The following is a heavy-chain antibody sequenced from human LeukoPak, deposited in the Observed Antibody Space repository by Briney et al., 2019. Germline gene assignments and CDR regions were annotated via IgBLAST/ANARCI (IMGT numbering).Heavy chain of an antibody. D-gene: IGHD3-22*01. CDR3: AKDIPIGYYDSSGYPSDPDY. CDR1: GFTFSSYA. Sequence: PGGSLRLSCAASGFTFSSYAMSWVRQAPGKGLEWVAFIRYDGSNKYYADSVKGRFTISRDNSKNTLYLQMNSLRAEDTAVYYCAKDIPIGYYDSSGYPSDPDYWGQGTLVTVSS. CDR2: IRYDGSNK. J-gene: IGHJ4*02. V-gene: IGHV3-30*02.